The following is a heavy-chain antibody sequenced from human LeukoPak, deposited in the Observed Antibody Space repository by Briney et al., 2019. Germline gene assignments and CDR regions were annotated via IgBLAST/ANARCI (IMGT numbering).Heavy chain of an antibody. CDR1: VYTLSVYT. CDR3: ARDDYGEPEAFDY. Sequence: ASLKDSPEPSVYTLSVYTTSCGCHAPGEGVWRVVCISAYNGNTNYARKLQGRVTTTTDISTSTAYMELRSLRSDDTAVDYCARDDYGEPEAFDYWGQGTLVTVSS. J-gene: IGHJ4*02. D-gene: IGHD4-17*01. V-gene: IGHV1-18*01. CDR2: ISAYNGNT.